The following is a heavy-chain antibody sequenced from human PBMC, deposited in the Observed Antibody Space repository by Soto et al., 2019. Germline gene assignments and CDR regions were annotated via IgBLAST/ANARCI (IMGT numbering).Heavy chain of an antibody. Sequence: GGSMRLSCAASGFTFSSYAMTWVRQAPGKGLEWVSTISGTGGNTYYADSVKGRFTISRDNSKNTVYLQMNSLRAEDTAVYYCVKAVYLLDFDYWGQGTLVTVSS. D-gene: IGHD1-20*01. J-gene: IGHJ4*02. CDR3: VKAVYLLDFDY. V-gene: IGHV3-23*01. CDR2: ISGTGGNT. CDR1: GFTFSSYA.